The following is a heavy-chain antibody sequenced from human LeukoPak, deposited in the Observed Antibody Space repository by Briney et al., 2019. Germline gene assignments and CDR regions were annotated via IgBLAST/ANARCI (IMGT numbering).Heavy chain of an antibody. CDR2: ITSDGSAT. J-gene: IGHJ2*01. V-gene: IGHV3-74*01. CDR3: ARAAAPGYFDL. CDR1: GFTFSTYW. D-gene: IGHD2-15*01. Sequence: GGSLRLSCAVSGFTFSTYWMHWVRQGPGKGLSWVSRITSDGSATGYADSVKGRFTISRDNAKNTLYLHMDSLRAEDTAVYYCARAAAPGYFDLWGRGTLVTVSS.